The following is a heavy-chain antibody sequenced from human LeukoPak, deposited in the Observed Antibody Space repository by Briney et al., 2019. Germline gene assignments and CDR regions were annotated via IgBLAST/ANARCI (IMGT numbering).Heavy chain of an antibody. D-gene: IGHD3-10*01. V-gene: IGHV3-43D*03. Sequence: GGSLRLSCAASGSTFVDYAMHWVRQAPGKGLEWVSLISWDGGSTYYADSVKGRFTISRDNSKNSLYLQMNSLRAEDTALYYCAKDTSTMVRGIYYWGQGTLVTVSS. J-gene: IGHJ4*02. CDR2: ISWDGGST. CDR3: AKDTSTMVRGIYY. CDR1: GSTFVDYA.